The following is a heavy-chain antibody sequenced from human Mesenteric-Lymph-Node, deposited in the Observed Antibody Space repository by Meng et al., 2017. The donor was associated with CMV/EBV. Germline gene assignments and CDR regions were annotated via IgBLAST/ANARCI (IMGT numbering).Heavy chain of an antibody. Sequence: GESLKISCAASGFTFSNYWMTWVRQAPGKGLEWVANINQAGSDKYYADSVKGRFTISRHNAKNSLYLQMNSLRPEDTALYYCAKDLRGASYYFDYWGQGTLVTVSS. V-gene: IGHV3-7*03. CDR1: GFTFSNYW. CDR3: AKDLRGASYYFDY. D-gene: IGHD1-26*01. J-gene: IGHJ4*02. CDR2: INQAGSDK.